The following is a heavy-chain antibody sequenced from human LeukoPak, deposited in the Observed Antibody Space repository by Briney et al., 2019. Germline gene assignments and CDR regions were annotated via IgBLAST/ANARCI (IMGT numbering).Heavy chain of an antibody. J-gene: IGHJ4*02. CDR2: IYSSGST. Sequence: PSETGSLSCTVSGGSISSGGYYWSWIRQHPGKGLEWIGYIYSSGSTYYNPSLKSRVTISVDTSKNQFSLKLSSVTAADTAVYYCARGSSTQAHRIAVGLAGFDYWGQGTLVTVSS. CDR3: ARGSSTQAHRIAVGLAGFDY. V-gene: IGHV4-31*03. D-gene: IGHD6-19*01. CDR1: GGSISSGGYY.